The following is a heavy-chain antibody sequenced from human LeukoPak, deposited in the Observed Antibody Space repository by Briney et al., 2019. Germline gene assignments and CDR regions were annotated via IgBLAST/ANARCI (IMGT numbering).Heavy chain of an antibody. V-gene: IGHV3-23*01. D-gene: IGHD3-16*01. Sequence: GGSLRLSCAASGFTFSNYAMSWVRQAPGKGLEWVSAISGSAVTTYYGDSVKGRLTISRDNSKNTLYLQMNSLRAEDTAVYYCAKAFRGLREYYYYMDVWGKGTTVTVSS. J-gene: IGHJ6*03. CDR3: AKAFRGLREYYYYMDV. CDR2: ISGSAVTT. CDR1: GFTFSNYA.